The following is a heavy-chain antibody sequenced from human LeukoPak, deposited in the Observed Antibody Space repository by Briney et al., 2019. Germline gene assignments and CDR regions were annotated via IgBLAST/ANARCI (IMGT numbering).Heavy chain of an antibody. CDR3: ARDSGYDLPDY. CDR1: GFTFSSYS. Sequence: GGSLRLSCAASGFTFSSYSMNWVRQAPGKGLEWVSSISSSSSYIYYADSVEGRFTISRDNAKNSLYLQMNSLRAEDTAVYYCARDSGYDLPDYWGQGTLVTVSS. CDR2: ISSSSSYI. V-gene: IGHV3-21*01. J-gene: IGHJ4*02. D-gene: IGHD5-12*01.